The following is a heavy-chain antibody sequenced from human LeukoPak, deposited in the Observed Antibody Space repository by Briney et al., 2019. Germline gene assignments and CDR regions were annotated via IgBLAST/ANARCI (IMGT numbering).Heavy chain of an antibody. Sequence: SVKVSCKASGGTFSSYAISWVRQAPGQGLEWMGGIIPIFGTANYAQKFQGRVTITTDESTSTAYMGLSSLRSEDTAVYYCASEGTGWSYDYWGQGTLVTVSS. J-gene: IGHJ4*02. D-gene: IGHD6-19*01. CDR2: IIPIFGTA. CDR1: GGTFSSYA. V-gene: IGHV1-69*05. CDR3: ASEGTGWSYDY.